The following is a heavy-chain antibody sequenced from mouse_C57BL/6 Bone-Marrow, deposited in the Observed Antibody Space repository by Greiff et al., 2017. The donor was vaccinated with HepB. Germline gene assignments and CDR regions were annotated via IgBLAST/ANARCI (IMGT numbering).Heavy chain of an antibody. CDR2: ISDGGSYT. J-gene: IGHJ2*01. D-gene: IGHD1-1*01. Sequence: EVKLMDSGGGLVKPGGSLKLSCAASGFTFSSYAMSWVRQTPEKRLEWVATISDGGSYTYYPDNVKGRFTISRDNAKNNLYLQMSHLKSEDTAMYYCARRLGGSSPFDYWGQGTTLTVSS. CDR1: GFTFSSYA. V-gene: IGHV5-4*03. CDR3: ARRLGGSSPFDY.